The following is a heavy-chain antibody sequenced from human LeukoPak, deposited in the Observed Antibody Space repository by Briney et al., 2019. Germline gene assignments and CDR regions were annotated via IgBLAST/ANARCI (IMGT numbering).Heavy chain of an antibody. CDR3: ARDPSLRVTLDY. CDR1: GFIFSNYG. D-gene: IGHD5/OR15-5a*01. J-gene: IGHJ4*02. Sequence: GRSLRLSCAASGFIFSNYGMHWVRQAPGKGLEWVAVIWYDGSNKYYADSVKGRSTISRDNSKNMLYLEMNSLRAEDRAVYYCARDPSLRVTLDYWGQGTLVTVSS. CDR2: IWYDGSNK. V-gene: IGHV3-33*01.